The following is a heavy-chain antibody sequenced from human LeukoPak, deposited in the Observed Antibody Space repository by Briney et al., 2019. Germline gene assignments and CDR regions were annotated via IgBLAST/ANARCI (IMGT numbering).Heavy chain of an antibody. D-gene: IGHD3-22*01. Sequence: PGGSLRLSCAASGFTFSSYAMSWVRQAPGKGLEWVSAISGSGGSTYYAGSVKGRFTISRDNSKNTLYLQMNSLRAEDTAVYYCAKDYYDSSGYPDAFDIWGQGTMVTVSS. J-gene: IGHJ3*02. CDR2: ISGSGGST. CDR3: AKDYYDSSGYPDAFDI. V-gene: IGHV3-23*01. CDR1: GFTFSSYA.